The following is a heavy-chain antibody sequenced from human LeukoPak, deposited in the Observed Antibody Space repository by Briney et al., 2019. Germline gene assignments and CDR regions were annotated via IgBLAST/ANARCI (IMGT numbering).Heavy chain of an antibody. J-gene: IGHJ4*02. CDR2: ISGNSGTT. D-gene: IGHD3-22*01. Sequence: GGSLRLSCAASGFSFGSYGLNWVRQAPGKGLQWISYISGNSGTTYYADSVEGRFTISRDNAKNSLFLQMSSLRAEDTAVYYCARDLDSGNYFFAYWGQGTPVTVSS. CDR3: ARDLDSGNYFFAY. CDR1: GFSFGSYG. V-gene: IGHV3-48*04.